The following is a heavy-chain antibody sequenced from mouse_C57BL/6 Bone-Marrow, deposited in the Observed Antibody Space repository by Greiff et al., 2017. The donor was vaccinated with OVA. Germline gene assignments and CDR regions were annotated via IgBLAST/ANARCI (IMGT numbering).Heavy chain of an antibody. CDR1: GFTFSDYY. J-gene: IGHJ2*01. CDR2: INYDGSST. V-gene: IGHV5-16*01. D-gene: IGHD4-1*01. CDR3: ARTGKGGYYFDY. Sequence: EVKLMESEGGLVQPGSSMKLSCTASGFTFSDYYMAWVRQVPEKGLEWVANINYDGSSTYYLDSLKSRFIISRDNAKNILYLQMSSLKSEDTATYYCARTGKGGYYFDYWGQGTTLTVSS.